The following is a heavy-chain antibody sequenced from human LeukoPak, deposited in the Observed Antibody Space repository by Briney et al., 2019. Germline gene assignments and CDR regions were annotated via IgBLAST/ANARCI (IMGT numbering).Heavy chain of an antibody. CDR2: INPNSGDT. CDR3: ARAKWESSTTCYGA. V-gene: IGHV1-2*02. Sequence: GASVKVSCKASGYTFTGCYIHWVRQAPGQGLEWMGWINPNSGDTNYAQKFQGRVTMTRDTSISTAYMELSSLKSDDTAVYYCARAKWESSTTCYGAWGQGTLVTVSS. D-gene: IGHD2-2*01. J-gene: IGHJ5*02. CDR1: GYTFTGCY.